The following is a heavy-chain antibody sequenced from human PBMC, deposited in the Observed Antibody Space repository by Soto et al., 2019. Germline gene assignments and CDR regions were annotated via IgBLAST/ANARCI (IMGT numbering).Heavy chain of an antibody. V-gene: IGHV1-69*12. CDR2: IIPIFGTA. J-gene: IGHJ4*02. CDR3: ARAALNYYDSSGYYLFYDY. Sequence: QVQLVQSGAEVKKPGSSVKVSCKASGGTFSSYAISWVRQAPGQGLEWMGGIIPIFGTANYAQKFQGRVTITADEXXSXAXXELSSLRSEDTAVYYCARAALNYYDSSGYYLFYDYWGQGTLVTVSS. D-gene: IGHD3-22*01. CDR1: GGTFSSYA.